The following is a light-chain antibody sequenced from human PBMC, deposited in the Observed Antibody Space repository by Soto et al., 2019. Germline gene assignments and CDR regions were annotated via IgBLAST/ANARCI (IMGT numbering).Light chain of an antibody. Sequence: EIVLTQTPGTLSLSLGERATLSCRASQSVRSNYLAWYQHIPGQAPRLVIYGASSRATGVPDRFSGSGSGTDFTLTISRLEPEDFAVYYCQQYGSSPPYTFGHGTKLEIK. CDR1: QSVRSNY. CDR3: QQYGSSPPYT. V-gene: IGKV3-20*01. CDR2: GAS. J-gene: IGKJ2*01.